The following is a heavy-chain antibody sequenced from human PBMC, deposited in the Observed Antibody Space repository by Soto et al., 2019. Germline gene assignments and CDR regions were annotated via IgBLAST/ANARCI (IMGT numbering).Heavy chain of an antibody. CDR1: GLTFSNYN. J-gene: IGHJ4*02. V-gene: IGHV3-48*01. CDR2: ISSSSGIM. D-gene: IGHD1-26*01. Sequence: PGGSLRLSCAASGLTFSNYNMNWVRQAPGKGLEWVSYISSSSGIMYYADSVKGRFTISRDNAKNSLYLQMNSLRAEDTAVYYCARDSGLYWGQGTLVTVSS. CDR3: ARDSGLY.